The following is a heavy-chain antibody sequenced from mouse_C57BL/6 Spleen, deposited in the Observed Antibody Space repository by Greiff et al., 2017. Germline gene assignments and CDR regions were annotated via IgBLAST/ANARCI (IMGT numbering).Heavy chain of an antibody. J-gene: IGHJ3*01. CDR1: GFTFSSYA. D-gene: IGHD2-3*01. Sequence: EVHLVESGGGLVKPGGSLKLSCAASGFTFSSYAMSWVRQTPEKRLEWVATISDGGSYTYYPDNVKGRFTISRDNAKNNLYLQMSHLKSEDTAMYYCAREGDGYYPAWFAYWGQGTLVTVSA. V-gene: IGHV5-4*01. CDR2: ISDGGSYT. CDR3: AREGDGYYPAWFAY.